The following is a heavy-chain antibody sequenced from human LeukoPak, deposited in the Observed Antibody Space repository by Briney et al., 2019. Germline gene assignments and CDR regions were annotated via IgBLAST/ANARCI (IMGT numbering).Heavy chain of an antibody. D-gene: IGHD2-15*01. Sequence: GESLRLSCAASGFTVSSNYMSWVRQAPGKGLEWVSVIYSGGSTYYADSVKGRFTISRDNSKNTLYLQMNSLRAEDTAVYYCARSVVVAGFPVGFDYWGQGTLVTVSS. CDR3: ARSVVVAGFPVGFDY. CDR2: IYSGGST. V-gene: IGHV3-53*01. J-gene: IGHJ4*02. CDR1: GFTVSSNY.